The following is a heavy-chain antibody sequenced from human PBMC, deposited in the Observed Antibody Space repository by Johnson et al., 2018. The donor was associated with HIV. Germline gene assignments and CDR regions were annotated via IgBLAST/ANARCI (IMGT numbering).Heavy chain of an antibody. D-gene: IGHD6-6*01. V-gene: IGHV3-15*01. J-gene: IGHJ3*02. CDR2: IKSKTDGGTT. CDR3: TTDFAGIAGRRGNDAFDI. Sequence: VQLVESGGGLVKPGGSLRLSCAASGFTVSNAWMTWVRQAPGKGLEWVGRIKSKTDGGTTDYAAPVKGRFTISRDDSKNTLYLQMNSLKTEETAVYYCTTDFAGIAGRRGNDAFDIWGQGTMVTVSS. CDR1: GFTVSNAW.